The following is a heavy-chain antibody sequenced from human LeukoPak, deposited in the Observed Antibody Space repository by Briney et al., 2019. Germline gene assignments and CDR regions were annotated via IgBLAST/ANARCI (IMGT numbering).Heavy chain of an antibody. CDR2: IWYDGSNK. J-gene: IGHJ1*01. CDR1: GFTFSDYG. CDR3: ARGDRVGTTTRAEYFFH. V-gene: IGHV3-33*01. Sequence: QTGGSLRLSCAASGFTFSDYGMHWVRQVPGKALEWVAVIWYDGSNKYYTNSVKGRFTISRDNSENTLYLQMNSLSPEDTAVHSCARGDRVGTTTRAEYFFHWGQGTLVTVSS. D-gene: IGHD1-26*01.